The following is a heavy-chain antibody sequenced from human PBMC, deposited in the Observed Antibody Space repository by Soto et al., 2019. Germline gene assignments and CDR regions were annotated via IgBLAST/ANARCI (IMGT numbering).Heavy chain of an antibody. V-gene: IGHV4-61*01. CDR3: ARFVRSCSGTTCYTRADV. J-gene: IGHJ6*02. CDR2: IYSSGST. D-gene: IGHD2-2*02. Sequence: SETLSLTCTVSGGSVSSDTHYWSWIRQPPGKRLEWIGFIYSSGSTNYNPSLKSRVTMSVDTSKNQFSLKLRPVLVADTAVYHCARFVRSCSGTTCYTRADVWGQGTTVTVSS. CDR1: GGSVSSDTHY.